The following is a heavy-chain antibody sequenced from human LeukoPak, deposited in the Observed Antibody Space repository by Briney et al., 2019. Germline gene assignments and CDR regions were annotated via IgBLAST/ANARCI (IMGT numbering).Heavy chain of an antibody. CDR1: GFSFDTYA. D-gene: IGHD3-10*01. CDR3: AREFFGSGSYPAF. CDR2: IWHDGSHK. Sequence: GGSLRLSCAASGFSFDTYAMHWVRQAPGQGLEWVALIWHDGSHKFYSNSVRGQFTISRDNSKNTVYLQMNNLRPDDTAVYYCAREFFGSGSYPAFGGQGPRVTVSS. V-gene: IGHV3-33*01. J-gene: IGHJ4*02.